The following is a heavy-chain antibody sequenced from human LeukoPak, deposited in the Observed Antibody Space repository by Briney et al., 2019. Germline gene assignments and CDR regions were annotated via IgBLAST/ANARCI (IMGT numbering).Heavy chain of an antibody. J-gene: IGHJ5*02. D-gene: IGHD3-10*01. CDR1: GGSISSSSYY. Sequence: SETLSLTCNVSGGSISSSSYYWGWIRQPPGKGLELIGNIYYSGTTYYNPSLKRRVTISVDTSKNQFSLKLSSVTAADTAVYYCARVNTLIRGIGWFDPWGQGILVTVSS. CDR3: ARVNTLIRGIGWFDP. V-gene: IGHV4-39*07. CDR2: IYYSGTT.